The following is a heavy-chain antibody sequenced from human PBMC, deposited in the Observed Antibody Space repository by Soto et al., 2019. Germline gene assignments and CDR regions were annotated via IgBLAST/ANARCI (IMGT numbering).Heavy chain of an antibody. CDR3: SRDLHYGGNAPWVSFAFDI. V-gene: IGHV3-21*01. D-gene: IGHD4-17*01. CDR1: GFTFSSYS. Sequence: EVQLVASGGGLVKPGGSLRLSCAASGFTFSSYSMNWVRQAPGKGLEWVSSISSSSSYIYYAASVKGRFTISRDNAKNSLYLRMNSLRAEDPAVYYFSRDLHYGGNAPWVSFAFDIWGQGTMVTV. J-gene: IGHJ3*02. CDR2: ISSSSSYI.